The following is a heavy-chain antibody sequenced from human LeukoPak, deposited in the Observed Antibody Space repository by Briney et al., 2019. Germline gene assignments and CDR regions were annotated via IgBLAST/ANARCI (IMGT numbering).Heavy chain of an antibody. CDR2: IKQDGSEK. CDR1: GFTFSSYW. V-gene: IGHV3-7*03. J-gene: IGHJ4*02. D-gene: IGHD5-12*01. Sequence: PGGSLRLSCAASGFTFSSYWMSWVRQAPGKGLEWVANIKQDGSEKYYVDSVKGRFTISRDNAKNSLYLQMNSLRAEDTAVYYCARDLDIVATKYYFDYWGQGTLVTVSS. CDR3: ARDLDIVATKYYFDY.